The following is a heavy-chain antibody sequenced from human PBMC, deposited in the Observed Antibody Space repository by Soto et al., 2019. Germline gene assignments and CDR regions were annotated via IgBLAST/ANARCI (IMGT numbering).Heavy chain of an antibody. CDR2: IYPSDSDT. J-gene: IGHJ4*02. Sequence: PGETLKISCKGSGYNFAGYWIAWVRQMPGKGLELMGIIYPSDSDTRYRPSFQGQVTISADKSISSAYLQWSSLRASDTAMYYCARGGVSTRTFDYWGQGTPVTVSS. V-gene: IGHV5-51*01. CDR3: ARGGVSTRTFDY. CDR1: GYNFAGYW. D-gene: IGHD3-3*01.